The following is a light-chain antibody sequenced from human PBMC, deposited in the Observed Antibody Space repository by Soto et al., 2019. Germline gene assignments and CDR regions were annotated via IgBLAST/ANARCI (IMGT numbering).Light chain of an antibody. CDR3: HQRINWPPIT. CDR1: QSVRNY. Sequence: EIVLTQSPATLSLSPGERATLSCRASQSVRNYLAWYQQKPGQAPRLLIYDASNRATGIPARFSGSGSGTDFTLTISSLEHEDFAVYYCHQRINWPPITFGQGTRLEIK. CDR2: DAS. J-gene: IGKJ5*01. V-gene: IGKV3-11*01.